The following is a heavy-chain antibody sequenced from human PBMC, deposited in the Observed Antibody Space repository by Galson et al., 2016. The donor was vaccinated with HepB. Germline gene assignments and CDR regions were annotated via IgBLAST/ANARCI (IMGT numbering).Heavy chain of an antibody. CDR2: TSYDGTNK. Sequence: SLRLSCAASGFTFNTFAMHWVRQAPGKGLEWVAVTSYDGTNKYYADSVKGRFTISRDNSKNTLYLQMNSLRAEDTAVYYCARGSIIAAGSSGMDVWGRGTTVAVSS. CDR3: ARGSIIAAGSSGMDV. CDR1: GFTFNTFA. D-gene: IGHD6-13*01. J-gene: IGHJ6*02. V-gene: IGHV3-30-3*01.